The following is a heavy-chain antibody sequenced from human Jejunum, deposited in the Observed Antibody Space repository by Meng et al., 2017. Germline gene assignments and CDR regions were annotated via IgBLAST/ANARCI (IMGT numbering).Heavy chain of an antibody. D-gene: IGHD4-23*01. Sequence: SETLSLTCNVSGGSISSYYWSWIRQPAGKGLEWIGRISSSGNTNYNASLKSRVAMSVDTSKNHFSLNLTSVTAADTAVYYCAREWTGVGGNPGRAFDIWGQGTMVTVSS. CDR2: ISSSGNT. V-gene: IGHV4-4*07. CDR1: GGSISSYY. J-gene: IGHJ3*02. CDR3: AREWTGVGGNPGRAFDI.